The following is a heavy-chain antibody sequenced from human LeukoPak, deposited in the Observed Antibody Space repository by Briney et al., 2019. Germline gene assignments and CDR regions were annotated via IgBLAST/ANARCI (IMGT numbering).Heavy chain of an antibody. Sequence: SQTLSLTCTVSGGSISSGGYYWSWLRQHPGKGLEWIGYIYYSGTTYYNPSLMSRLTISVDTSKNQFSLNLSSVTAADTAVYYCAREIVVVVAASGGYYFDYWGQGTLVTVSS. CDR1: GGSISSGGYY. D-gene: IGHD2-15*01. V-gene: IGHV4-31*03. J-gene: IGHJ4*02. CDR2: IYYSGTT. CDR3: AREIVVVVAASGGYYFDY.